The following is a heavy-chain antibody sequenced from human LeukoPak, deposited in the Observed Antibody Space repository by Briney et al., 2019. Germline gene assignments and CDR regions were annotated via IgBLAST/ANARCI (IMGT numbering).Heavy chain of an antibody. Sequence: GGSLRLSCAASGFTFRSYGMHWVRQAPGKGLEWVSSISGSSTDIYYADSVKGRFTISRDNAKNSLYLQINSLRAEDTAIYYCARRGYHDSSGYDYWGQGTLVTVSS. J-gene: IGHJ4*02. CDR3: ARRGYHDSSGYDY. D-gene: IGHD3-22*01. CDR2: ISGSSTDI. CDR1: GFTFRSYG. V-gene: IGHV3-21*01.